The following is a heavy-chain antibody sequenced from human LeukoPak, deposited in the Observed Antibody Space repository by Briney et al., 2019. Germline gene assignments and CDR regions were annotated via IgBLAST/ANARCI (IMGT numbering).Heavy chain of an antibody. J-gene: IGHJ4*02. V-gene: IGHV1-2*02. CDR2: INPNSGGT. D-gene: IGHD3-10*01. Sequence: ASVKVSCKASGYTFTSYYMHWVRQAPGQGLEWMGWINPNSGGTNYAQKFQGRVTMTRDTSISTAYMELSRLRSDDTAVYYCATTGGYGSGSYYHWGQGTLVTVSS. CDR3: ATTGGYGSGSYYH. CDR1: GYTFTSYY.